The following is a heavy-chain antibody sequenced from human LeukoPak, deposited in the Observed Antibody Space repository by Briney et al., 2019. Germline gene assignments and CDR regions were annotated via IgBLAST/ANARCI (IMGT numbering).Heavy chain of an antibody. CDR3: ARAKLAVAALYYFDY. V-gene: IGHV4-34*01. Sequence: SETLSLTCAVSGGSFSGYYWSWIRQPPGKGLEWIGEINHSGSTNYNPSLKSRVTISVDTSKNQFSLKLSSVTAADTAVYYCARAKLAVAALYYFDYWGQGTLVTVSS. J-gene: IGHJ4*02. CDR2: INHSGST. CDR1: GGSFSGYY. D-gene: IGHD2-15*01.